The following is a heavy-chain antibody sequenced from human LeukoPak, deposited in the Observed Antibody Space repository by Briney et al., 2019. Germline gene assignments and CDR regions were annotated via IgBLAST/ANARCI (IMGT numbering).Heavy chain of an antibody. CDR3: ARSYGSGSYFSAFDI. J-gene: IGHJ3*02. CDR1: GFTFSDYY. D-gene: IGHD3-10*01. CDR2: ISGSGSAI. Sequence: GGSLRLSCAASGFTFSDYYMSWIRQAPGKGLEWVSYISGSGSAIYYADSVKGRFTISRDNAKNSLYLQMNSLRAEDTAVYYCARSYGSGSYFSAFDIWGQGTMVTVSS. V-gene: IGHV3-11*04.